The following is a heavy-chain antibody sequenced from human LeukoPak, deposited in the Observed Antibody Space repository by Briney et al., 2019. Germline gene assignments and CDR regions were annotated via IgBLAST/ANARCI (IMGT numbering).Heavy chain of an antibody. CDR2: ISAYNGNT. CDR1: GYTFTSYG. D-gene: IGHD6-13*01. J-gene: IGHJ4*02. V-gene: IGHV1-18*01. Sequence: GSSVKVSCKASGYTFTSYGISWVRQAPGQGLEWMGWISAYNGNTNFAQKLQDRVTMTTDTSTSTAYMELRSLRSDDTAVYYCVGAIAAAGIYFDYWGQGTLVTVSS. CDR3: VGAIAAAGIYFDY.